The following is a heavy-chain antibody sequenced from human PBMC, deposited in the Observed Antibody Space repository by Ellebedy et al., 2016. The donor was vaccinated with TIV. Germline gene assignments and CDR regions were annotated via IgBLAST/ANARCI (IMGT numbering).Heavy chain of an antibody. J-gene: IGHJ3*02. CDR2: IYYSGST. CDR3: ARGPDLHYYDSSGYTDI. D-gene: IGHD3-22*01. Sequence: SETLSLTCTVSGGSISSGGYYWSWIRQHPGKGLEWIGYIYYSGSTYYNPSLKSRVTISVDTSKNQFSLKLSSVTAADTAVYYCARGPDLHYYDSSGYTDIWGQGTMVTVSS. V-gene: IGHV4-31*03. CDR1: GGSISSGGYY.